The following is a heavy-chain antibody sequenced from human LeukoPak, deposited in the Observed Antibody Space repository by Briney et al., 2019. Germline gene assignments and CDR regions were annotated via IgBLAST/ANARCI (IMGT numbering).Heavy chain of an antibody. D-gene: IGHD6-6*01. CDR1: ARSISSTSYY. J-gene: IGHJ3*02. V-gene: IGHV4-39*07. CDR2: IYYSGTT. Sequence: SETLSLTCTLSARSISSTSYYWDWLRQPPGKGLERSGPIYYSGTTNYNPSLKSRVTISVDTSKSQVSLKLSSVTAADAAVYYCARDLIAAPVLGALDIWGEGTMVTVSS. CDR3: ARDLIAAPVLGALDI.